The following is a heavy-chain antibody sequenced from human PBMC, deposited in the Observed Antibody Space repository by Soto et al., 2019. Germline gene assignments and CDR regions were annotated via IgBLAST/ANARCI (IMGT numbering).Heavy chain of an antibody. CDR2: INPKSGGT. CDR3: ARSYDILTGPPHGMDV. J-gene: IGHJ6*02. Sequence: ASVKVSCKASGYTFTGYYMHWVRQAPGQGLEWMGWINPKSGGTNYAQKFQGWVTMTRDTSISTAYMELSRLRSDDTAVYYCARSYDILTGPPHGMDVWGQGTTVTVSS. CDR1: GYTFTGYY. V-gene: IGHV1-2*04. D-gene: IGHD3-9*01.